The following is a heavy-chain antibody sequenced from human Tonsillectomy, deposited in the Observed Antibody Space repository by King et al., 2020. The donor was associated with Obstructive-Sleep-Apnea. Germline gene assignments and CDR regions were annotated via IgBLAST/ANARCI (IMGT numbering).Heavy chain of an antibody. CDR3: AGDGGAREDV. CDR2: ISSNGDTT. D-gene: IGHD1-26*01. V-gene: IGHV3-64*01. J-gene: IGHJ6*02. CDR1: GFPLSTYA. Sequence: QLVESGGGLVQPGGSLRLSCAASGFPLSTYAMQWVRQAPGKGPEYVSGISSNGDTTHYANSVKGRFTIYRDNSKNSLYLQMGSLRTGETAVYYFAGDGGAREDVWGQGTTVTVSS.